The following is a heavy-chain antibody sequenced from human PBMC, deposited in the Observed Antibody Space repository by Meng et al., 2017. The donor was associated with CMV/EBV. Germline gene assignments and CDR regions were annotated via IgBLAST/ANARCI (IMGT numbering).Heavy chain of an antibody. CDR1: GYSFTSYW. D-gene: IGHD6-13*01. Sequence: KVSCKGSGYSFTSYWIGWVRQMPGKGLEWMGIIYPGDSDTRYSPSFQGQVTISADKSISTAYLQWSSLKASDTAMYYCARSFRFGHSSPTGYYYYGTDVWGQGTTVTVSS. CDR2: IYPGDSDT. J-gene: IGHJ6*02. CDR3: ARSFRFGHSSPTGYYYYGTDV. V-gene: IGHV5-51*01.